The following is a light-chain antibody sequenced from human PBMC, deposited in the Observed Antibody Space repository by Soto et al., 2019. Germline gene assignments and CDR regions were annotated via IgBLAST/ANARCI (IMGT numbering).Light chain of an antibody. CDR3: QQYERWPPLT. V-gene: IGKV3-15*01. CDR2: GAS. Sequence: IVMTQSPASLSVSPGERVTLSCRASQSVRSELAWYQQKSGQPPRLLIHGASTRATGIPARFSGSGSGTEFPLTINDLQSEDFAVYYCQQYERWPPLTFGGGTKVDIK. CDR1: QSVRSE. J-gene: IGKJ4*01.